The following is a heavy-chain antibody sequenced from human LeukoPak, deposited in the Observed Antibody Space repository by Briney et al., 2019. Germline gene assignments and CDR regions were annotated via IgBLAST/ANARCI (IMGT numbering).Heavy chain of an antibody. CDR2: ISAYNGNT. J-gene: IGHJ2*01. CDR3: AREERDCTNGVCYKGPYWYFDL. CDR1: GYTFTSYG. Sequence: ASVKVSCKASGYTFTSYGISWVRQAPGQGLEWMGWISAYNGNTNYAQKLQGRVTMTTDTSTSTAYMELRSLRSEDTAVYYCAREERDCTNGVCYKGPYWYFDLWGRGTLVTVSS. V-gene: IGHV1-18*01. D-gene: IGHD2-8*01.